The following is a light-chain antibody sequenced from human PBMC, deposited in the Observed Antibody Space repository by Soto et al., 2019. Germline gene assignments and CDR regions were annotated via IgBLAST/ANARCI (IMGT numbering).Light chain of an antibody. Sequence: IELTQSPASVSASLGDRVTLTCRASQSVSSAVAWYQQKPGKAPKLLIYDASSLETGVPSRFIGSGSETDFTLTISRLQSEDFATYYCQQFNSYPLTFGGGTKVEIK. CDR3: QQFNSYPLT. CDR1: QSVSSA. J-gene: IGKJ4*01. CDR2: DAS. V-gene: IGKV1-13*02.